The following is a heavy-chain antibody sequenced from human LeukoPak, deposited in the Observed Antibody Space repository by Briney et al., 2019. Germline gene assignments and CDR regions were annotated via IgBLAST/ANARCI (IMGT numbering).Heavy chain of an antibody. CDR1: GYSFTSYW. D-gene: IGHD6-13*01. Sequence: GESLQISCKGSGYSFTSYWIGWVRQMPGKGLEWMGIIYPGDSDTRYSPSFQGQVTISADKSISTAYLQWSSLKASDTAMYYCARGAGYSSSWYRSGYYYMDVWGKGTTVTVSS. CDR3: ARGAGYSSSWYRSGYYYMDV. V-gene: IGHV5-51*01. J-gene: IGHJ6*03. CDR2: IYPGDSDT.